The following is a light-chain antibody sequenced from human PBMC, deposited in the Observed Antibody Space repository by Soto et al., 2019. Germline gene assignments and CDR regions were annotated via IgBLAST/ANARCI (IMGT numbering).Light chain of an antibody. CDR1: QSVSIY. CDR3: QQRSNWPLT. CDR2: DAS. J-gene: IGKJ4*01. Sequence: EIVLTQSPATVSLSPGERATLSCRASQSVSIYLAWYQQKPGQAPRLLIYDASNRASDIPARFSGSGSETDFTLTISSLEPEDFAIYYCQQRSNWPLTFGGGTKVEI. V-gene: IGKV3-11*01.